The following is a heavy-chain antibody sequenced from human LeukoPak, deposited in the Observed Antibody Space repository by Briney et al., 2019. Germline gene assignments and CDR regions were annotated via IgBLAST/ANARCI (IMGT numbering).Heavy chain of an antibody. CDR3: ARPSFSSGSYFDH. CDR1: GFTFSSYS. Sequence: GGSLRLSCAASGFTFSSYSMSWVRQAPGKGLEWVATIKYDGSDKYYVDSVKGRFTISRDNAKNSLYLQMNSLSGEDTAVYFCARPSFSSGSYFDHWGQGTLVTVSS. J-gene: IGHJ4*02. D-gene: IGHD6-19*01. V-gene: IGHV3-7*01. CDR2: IKYDGSDK.